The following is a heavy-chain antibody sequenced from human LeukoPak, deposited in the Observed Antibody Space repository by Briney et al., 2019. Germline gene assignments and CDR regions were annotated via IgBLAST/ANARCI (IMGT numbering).Heavy chain of an antibody. D-gene: IGHD6-19*01. CDR2: ISHDGSNK. CDR3: AKDANIAVASEASNGMDV. V-gene: IGHV3-30*18. CDR1: GFTFSTYG. Sequence: GGSLRLSCAASGFTFSTYGMHWVRQAPGKGLEWVAVISHDGSNKYYADSVKGRFTISRDNSKNTLYLQMNSLRAEDTAVYYCAKDANIAVASEASNGMDVWGQGTTVTVSS. J-gene: IGHJ6*02.